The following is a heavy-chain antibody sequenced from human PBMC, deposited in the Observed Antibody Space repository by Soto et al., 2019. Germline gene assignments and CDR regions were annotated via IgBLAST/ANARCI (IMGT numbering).Heavy chain of an antibody. J-gene: IGHJ4*02. Sequence: GGSLRLSCAASGFTFSSYAMHWVRQAPGKGLEWVAVISYDGSNKYYADAVEGRFTISRDNSKNTLYLQMNSLRAEDTALYYCAKVKTWTYLDFWGQGTLVTVSS. D-gene: IGHD5-12*01. CDR3: AKVKTWTYLDF. CDR2: ISYDGSNK. V-gene: IGHV3-30-3*01. CDR1: GFTFSSYA.